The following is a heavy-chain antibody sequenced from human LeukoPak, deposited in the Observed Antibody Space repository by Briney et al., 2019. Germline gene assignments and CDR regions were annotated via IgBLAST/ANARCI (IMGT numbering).Heavy chain of an antibody. V-gene: IGHV3-21*01. Sequence: GGSLRLSCAASGFTFSSYSMNWVRQAPGKGLEWVSSISSSSSYIYYADSVKGRFTISRDNAKNSLYLQMNSLRAEDTAVYYCARTLGGYSYGYVVYYFDYWGQGTLVTVSS. CDR2: ISSSSSYI. CDR3: ARTLGGYSYGYVVYYFDY. D-gene: IGHD5-18*01. J-gene: IGHJ4*02. CDR1: GFTFSSYS.